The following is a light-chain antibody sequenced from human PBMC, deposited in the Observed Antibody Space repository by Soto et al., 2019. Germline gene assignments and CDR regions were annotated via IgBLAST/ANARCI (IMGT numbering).Light chain of an antibody. J-gene: IGLJ1*01. Sequence: QSALTQPASVSGSPGQSITISCTGTSSDVGNYKYVSWYQQHPGKAPKLMIYEVSNRPSGVSNRFSGSKSGTTASLTISGLEDEDETDYYCFSYTSSGTYVFGTGTKLTVL. CDR1: SSDVGNYKY. CDR3: FSYTSSGTYV. V-gene: IGLV2-14*01. CDR2: EVS.